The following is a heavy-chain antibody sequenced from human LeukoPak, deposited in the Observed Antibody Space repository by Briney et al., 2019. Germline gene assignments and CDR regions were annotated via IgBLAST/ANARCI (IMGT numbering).Heavy chain of an antibody. CDR2: IKQDGSEK. J-gene: IGHJ6*03. CDR1: GFTFSSYW. Sequence: GGSLRLSCAASGFTFSSYWMSWVRQAPGKGLEWVANIKQDGSEKYYVDSVKGRFTISRDNAKNSLYLQMNGLRAEDTAVYYCARDGSGSYHYMDVWGKGTTVTASS. D-gene: IGHD3-10*01. CDR3: ARDGSGSYHYMDV. V-gene: IGHV3-7*01.